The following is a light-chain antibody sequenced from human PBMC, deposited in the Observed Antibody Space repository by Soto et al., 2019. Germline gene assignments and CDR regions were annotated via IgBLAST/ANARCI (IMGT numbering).Light chain of an antibody. CDR2: GNT. CDR3: QSYDSSLSGYV. V-gene: IGLV1-40*01. CDR1: SSNIGAGYD. J-gene: IGLJ1*01. Sequence: SVLTQPPSVSGAPGQRVTISCTGSSSNIGAGYDVHWYQQLPGTAPKLLIYGNTNRPSGVPDRISGSKSGTSASLAISGLQAEDETDYYCQSYDSSLSGYVFGTGTKVTVL.